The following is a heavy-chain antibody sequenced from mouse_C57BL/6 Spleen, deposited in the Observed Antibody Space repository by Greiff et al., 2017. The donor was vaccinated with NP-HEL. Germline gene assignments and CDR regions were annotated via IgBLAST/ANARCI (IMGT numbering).Heavy chain of an antibody. V-gene: IGHV1-55*01. CDR2: IYPGSGST. J-gene: IGHJ3*01. CDR3: ARREGYDYDRFSFAY. D-gene: IGHD2-4*01. Sequence: QVQLQQPGAELVKPGASVKMSCKASGYTFTSYWITWVKQRPGPGLEWIGDIYPGSGSTNYNEKFKSKATLTVDTSSSTAYMQLSSLTSEDSAVYYCARREGYDYDRFSFAYWGQGTLVTVSA. CDR1: GYTFTSYW.